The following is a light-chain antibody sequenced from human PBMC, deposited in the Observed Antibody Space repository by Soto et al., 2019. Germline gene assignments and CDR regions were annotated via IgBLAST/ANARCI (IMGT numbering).Light chain of an antibody. CDR1: QSLLYSSDKKNY. V-gene: IGKV4-1*01. CDR3: QQYYTRIT. CDR2: WAS. Sequence: DTVMTQSPNSLAVSLGEKATIKCKSTQSLLYSSDKKNYLAWYQQKPGQPPKLLIYWASIRESGVPERFSGSGSGTDFTLTISGLQAEDVAFYFSQQYYTRITFGQGTLLEVK. J-gene: IGKJ5*01.